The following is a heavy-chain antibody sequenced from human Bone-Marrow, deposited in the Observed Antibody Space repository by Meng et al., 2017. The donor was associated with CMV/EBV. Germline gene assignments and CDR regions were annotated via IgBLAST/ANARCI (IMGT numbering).Heavy chain of an antibody. CDR1: GFTFSSYA. J-gene: IGHJ6*01. CDR2: VGGNGDGT. CDR3: ARLGSYTYYYYGMDV. V-gene: IGHV3-23*01. D-gene: IGHD1-26*01. Sequence: GESLKISCIASGFTFSSYAMSWVRQAPGKGLEWVSDVGGNGDGTYHADSVKGRFTISRDNSRNTLYLQMNSLRADDTAVYYCARLGSYTYYYYGMDVWGQGTRVTVSS.